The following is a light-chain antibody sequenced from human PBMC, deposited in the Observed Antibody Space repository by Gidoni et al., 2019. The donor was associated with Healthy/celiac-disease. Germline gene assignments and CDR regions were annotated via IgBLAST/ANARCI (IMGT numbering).Light chain of an antibody. J-gene: IGKJ2*01. CDR3: QQSYSTPHAYT. V-gene: IGKV1-39*01. CDR1: QSISSY. Sequence: QMTQAPSSLSASVGDGVTITCRASQSISSYLNWYQQKPGKAPKLLIYAASSLQSWVPSRFSVRGSGTDFTLTISILQPEDFATYYCQQSYSTPHAYTFXQXTKLEIK. CDR2: AAS.